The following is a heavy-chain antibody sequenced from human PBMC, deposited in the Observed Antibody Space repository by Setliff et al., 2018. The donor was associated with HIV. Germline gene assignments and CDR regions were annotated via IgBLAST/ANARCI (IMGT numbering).Heavy chain of an antibody. J-gene: IGHJ3*02. CDR3: ARRLYYYDSSGRNYDAFDI. Sequence: SETLSLTCTVSGGSISSGSYYWSWTRQPAGKGLEWIGHIYTSGTTNYQPSLKSRVTISVDTSKNQFSLKLSSVTAADTAVYYCARRLYYYDSSGRNYDAFDIWGQGTMVTVSS. V-gene: IGHV4-61*09. D-gene: IGHD3-22*01. CDR1: GGSISSGSYY. CDR2: IYTSGTT.